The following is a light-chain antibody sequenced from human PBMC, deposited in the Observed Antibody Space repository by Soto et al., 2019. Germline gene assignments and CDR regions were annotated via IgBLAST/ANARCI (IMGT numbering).Light chain of an antibody. Sequence: DIQMTQSPSSLSASVGDRVTITCRASQSISTYLNWYQQKPGKAPKLLIYAASSLQSGVPSRFSGSGSGTDFTLTVSRLQPEDFATYFCQQGYSTPLTFGGGTKVDIK. V-gene: IGKV1-39*01. CDR1: QSISTY. J-gene: IGKJ4*01. CDR3: QQGYSTPLT. CDR2: AAS.